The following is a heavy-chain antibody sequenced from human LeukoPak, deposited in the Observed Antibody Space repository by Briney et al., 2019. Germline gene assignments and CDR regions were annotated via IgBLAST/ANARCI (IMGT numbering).Heavy chain of an antibody. D-gene: IGHD1-26*01. CDR3: ARGQEWDSWIVDF. V-gene: IGHV1-3*01. CDR2: NTGGNPIT. J-gene: IGHJ4*02. CDR1: GYTFSNYA. Sequence: ASVKVSCKTSGYTFSNYAIHWLRQAPGQRPEWMGCNTGGNPITQYSQKFQGRLTFNRDTSASTAFMELSSLTSEDAAVYYCARGQEWDSWIVDFWGQGTLVTVSS.